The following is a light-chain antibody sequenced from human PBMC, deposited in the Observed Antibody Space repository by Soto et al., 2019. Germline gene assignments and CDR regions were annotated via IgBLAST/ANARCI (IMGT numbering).Light chain of an antibody. J-gene: IGKJ1*01. CDR2: AAS. CDR3: QQSHSSPRT. Sequence: DIQMTQSPSSLSASVGDRVTITCRASHYINTYLNWYQHKAGQAPKLLIYAASSLQSGVPSRFSGSQSGTDFTLAISSLQPEDFATYYCQQSHSSPRTFGQGTKVDIK. V-gene: IGKV1-39*01. CDR1: HYINTY.